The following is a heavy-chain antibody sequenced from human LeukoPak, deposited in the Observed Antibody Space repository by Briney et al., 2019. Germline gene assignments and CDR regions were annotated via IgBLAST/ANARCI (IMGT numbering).Heavy chain of an antibody. CDR2: IIPILGIA. CDR1: GGTFSSYA. Sequence: ASVKVSCKASGGTFSSYAISWVRQAPGQGLEWMGRIIPILGIANYAQKFQGRVTITADKSTSTAYMELSSLRSEDTAVYYCAREGYCSGGSCSGNYWGQGTLVTVSS. V-gene: IGHV1-69*04. J-gene: IGHJ4*02. CDR3: AREGYCSGGSCSGNY. D-gene: IGHD2-15*01.